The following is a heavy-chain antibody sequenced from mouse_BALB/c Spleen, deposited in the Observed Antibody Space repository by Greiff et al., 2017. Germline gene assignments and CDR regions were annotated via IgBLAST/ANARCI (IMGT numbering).Heavy chain of an antibody. CDR1: GFTFSSFG. CDR2: ISSGSSTI. V-gene: IGHV5-17*02. Sequence: EVKLVESGGGLVQPGGSRKLSCAASGFTFSSFGMHWVRQSPEKGLEWVAYISSGSSTIYYADTVKGRFTITRDNPKNTLFLQMTSLRYEDTTMYYCTRWDWEYYFDDWGQGTTLTVSA. D-gene: IGHD4-1*01. CDR3: TRWDWEYYFDD. J-gene: IGHJ2*01.